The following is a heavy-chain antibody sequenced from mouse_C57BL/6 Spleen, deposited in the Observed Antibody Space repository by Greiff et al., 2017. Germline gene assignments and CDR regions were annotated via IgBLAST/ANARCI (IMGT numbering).Heavy chain of an antibody. V-gene: IGHV1-26*01. Sequence: VQLQQSGPELVKPGASVKISCKASGYTFTDYYMNWVKQSHGKSLEWIGDINPNNGGTSYNQKFKGKATLTVDKSSSTAYMELRSLTSEDSAVXYCARSVYDGYYDAMDYWGQGTSVTVSS. CDR2: INPNNGGT. D-gene: IGHD2-3*01. J-gene: IGHJ4*01. CDR1: GYTFTDYY. CDR3: ARSVYDGYYDAMDY.